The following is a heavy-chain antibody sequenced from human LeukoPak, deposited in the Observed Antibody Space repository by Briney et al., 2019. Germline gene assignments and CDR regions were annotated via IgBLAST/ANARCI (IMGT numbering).Heavy chain of an antibody. D-gene: IGHD3-22*01. CDR1: GFTFSGYA. J-gene: IGHJ4*02. Sequence: GGSLRLSCAASGFTFSGYAMSWVRQAPGKGLEWVSTISDNGGRTYYADSVKGRFTISRDNSKNTLFLQMNSLRAEDTAVYYCAKGYYYDSSGYYPEYFDYWGQGTLVTVSS. CDR3: AKGYYYDSSGYYPEYFDY. CDR2: ISDNGGRT. V-gene: IGHV3-23*01.